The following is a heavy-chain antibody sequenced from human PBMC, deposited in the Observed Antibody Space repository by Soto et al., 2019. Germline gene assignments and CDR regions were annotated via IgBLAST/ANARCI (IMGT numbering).Heavy chain of an antibody. CDR2: ISYDGSNK. Sequence: QVQLVESGGGVVQPGRSLRLSCAASGFTFSSYAMHWVRQAPGKGLEWVAVISYDGSNKYYADSVKGRFTISRDNSKNKLYLQMNSLGAEDTAVYYCAREVAAAGTGLYYFDYWGQGTLDTVSS. J-gene: IGHJ4*02. D-gene: IGHD6-13*01. CDR3: AREVAAAGTGLYYFDY. CDR1: GFTFSSYA. V-gene: IGHV3-30-3*01.